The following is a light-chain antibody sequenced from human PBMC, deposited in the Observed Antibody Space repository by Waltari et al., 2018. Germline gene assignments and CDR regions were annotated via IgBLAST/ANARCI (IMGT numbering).Light chain of an antibody. J-gene: IGKJ4*01. CDR3: QQHSDWPLT. V-gene: IGKV3-11*01. CDR1: QSVSSN. CDR2: AAS. Sequence: EIVLTQSPATLSLSPGERATLSCRASQSVSSNLAWYHQKPGQAPRLLIYAASNRATGISARFSGSGSGTDFTLTISSLEPEDFAVYYCQQHSDWPLTFGGGTKVEIK.